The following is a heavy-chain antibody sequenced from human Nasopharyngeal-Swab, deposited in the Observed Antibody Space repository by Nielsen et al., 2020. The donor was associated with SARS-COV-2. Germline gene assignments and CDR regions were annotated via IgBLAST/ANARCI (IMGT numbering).Heavy chain of an antibody. V-gene: IGHV3-73*01. CDR2: IRSKANSYAT. CDR3: TRSVTSSLYY. CDR1: GFTFSGSA. J-gene: IGHJ4*02. D-gene: IGHD4-17*01. Sequence: GESLKISCAASGFTFSGSAMHWVRQASGKGLEWVGRIRSKANSYATAYAASVKGRFTISRDDSKNTAYLQMNSLKTEVTAVYYCTRSVTSSLYYWGQGTLVTVSS.